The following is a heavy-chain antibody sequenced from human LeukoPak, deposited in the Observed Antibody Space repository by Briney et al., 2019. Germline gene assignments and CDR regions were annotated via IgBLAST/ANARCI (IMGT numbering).Heavy chain of an antibody. D-gene: IGHD1-26*01. CDR1: GASISGYY. Sequence: SETLSLTCTVSGASISGYYRTWIRQPAGEGLEWIGRIYTSGSTNYNPSLKSRGTMSVDTYKNQFSLELSSVTAADTAVYYCARARGGSGSYGHFDYWGQGTLVTVSS. CDR3: ARARGGSGSYGHFDY. J-gene: IGHJ4*02. V-gene: IGHV4-4*07. CDR2: IYTSGST.